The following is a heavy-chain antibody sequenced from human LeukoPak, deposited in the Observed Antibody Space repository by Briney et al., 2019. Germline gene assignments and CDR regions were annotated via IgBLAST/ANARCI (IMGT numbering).Heavy chain of an antibody. CDR2: TYYRSKWYN. CDR1: GDSVSSNSAA. Sequence: SQTLSLTCAISGDSVSSNSAAWNWIRQSPSRGLEWLGRTYYRSKWYNDYAVSVKSRITINPDTSKNQFSLQLNSVTPEDTAVYYCARVAVRWELLLEDAFDIWGQGTMVTVSS. J-gene: IGHJ3*02. CDR3: ARVAVRWELLLEDAFDI. V-gene: IGHV6-1*01. D-gene: IGHD1-26*01.